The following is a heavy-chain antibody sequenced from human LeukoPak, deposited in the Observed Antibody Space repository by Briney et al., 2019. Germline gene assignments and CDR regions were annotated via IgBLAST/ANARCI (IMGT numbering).Heavy chain of an antibody. CDR3: ARDKWELLQLDY. CDR2: MNPNSGNT. Sequence: ASVKVSCKASGYTFTSYDIYWVRPAIGQGLEWMGWMNPNSGNTGYAQKFQGRVTMTRNTSISTAYMELSSLRSEDTAVYYCARDKWELLQLDYWGQGTLVTVSS. CDR1: GYTFTSYD. D-gene: IGHD1-26*01. V-gene: IGHV1-8*01. J-gene: IGHJ4*02.